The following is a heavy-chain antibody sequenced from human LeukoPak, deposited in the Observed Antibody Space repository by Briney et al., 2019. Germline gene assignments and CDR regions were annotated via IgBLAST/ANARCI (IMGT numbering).Heavy chain of an antibody. Sequence: GRSLRLSCAASGFTFSSYVMHWVRQAPGKGLEWVAIISYDGSNEYYADSVKGRFTISRDNSKNTLYLQMNSLRAEDTAVYYCAKDQTYGDPAWGQGTLVTVSS. V-gene: IGHV3-30*04. J-gene: IGHJ5*02. CDR2: ISYDGSNE. CDR1: GFTFSSYV. D-gene: IGHD4-17*01. CDR3: AKDQTYGDPA.